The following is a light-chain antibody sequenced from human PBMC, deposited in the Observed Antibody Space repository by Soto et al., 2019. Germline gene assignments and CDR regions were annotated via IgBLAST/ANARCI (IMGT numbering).Light chain of an antibody. V-gene: IGKV1-39*01. J-gene: IGKJ5*01. CDR2: AAS. CDR3: QQRNVWPPVT. Sequence: DIQMTQSPSSLSASVGDRVTITCRASQSISSYLNWYQQKPGKAPKLLIYAASSLQSGDPSRFSGSGSGTDFTLTISSLEPEDSAVYYCQQRNVWPPVTFGQGTRLEIK. CDR1: QSISSY.